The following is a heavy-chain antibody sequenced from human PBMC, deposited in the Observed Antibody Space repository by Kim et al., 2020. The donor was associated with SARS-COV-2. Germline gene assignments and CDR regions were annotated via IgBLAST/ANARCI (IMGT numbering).Heavy chain of an antibody. CDR1: GFTFNSYA. J-gene: IGHJ5*02. CDR3: AKDLATRQVRWFDP. V-gene: IGHV3-23*01. CDR2: ISAGGGVA. Sequence: GGSLRLSCAASGFTFNSYAMSWVRQAPGKGLEWVSTISAGGGVAYYAYSVKGRFTIFRDTSKNTLYLQTKILRAEDTAVYYCAKDLATRQVRWFDPWGQGMLVTVSS. D-gene: IGHD2-21*01.